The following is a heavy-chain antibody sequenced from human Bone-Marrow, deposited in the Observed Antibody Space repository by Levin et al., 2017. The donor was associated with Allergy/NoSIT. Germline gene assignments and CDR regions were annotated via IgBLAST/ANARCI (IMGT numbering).Heavy chain of an antibody. J-gene: IGHJ6*02. CDR3: AKDIATAPDYYYGMDV. Sequence: SCAASGFTFSSYGMHWVRQAPGKGLEWVALISYDGSNKYYADSVKGRFTISRDNSKNTLYLQMNSLRAEDTAVYYCAKDIATAPDYYYGMDVWGQGTTVTVSS. CDR2: ISYDGSNK. V-gene: IGHV3-30*18. D-gene: IGHD1-1*01. CDR1: GFTFSSYG.